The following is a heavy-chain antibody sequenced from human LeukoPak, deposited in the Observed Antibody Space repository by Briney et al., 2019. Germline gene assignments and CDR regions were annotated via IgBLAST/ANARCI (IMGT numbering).Heavy chain of an antibody. D-gene: IGHD1-26*01. CDR3: ARQVIGSHYHDN. Sequence: SETLSLTCAVSGYSISSDYYWGWIRQPPGDGLEGICGMYQSRTSYYNPSLESRLTVSLDTSKNQFSLRLSSVTAADTAAYYRARQVIGSHYHDNWGQGTLVTVSS. V-gene: IGHV4-38-2*01. CDR1: GYSISSDYY. J-gene: IGHJ4*02. CDR2: MYQSRTS.